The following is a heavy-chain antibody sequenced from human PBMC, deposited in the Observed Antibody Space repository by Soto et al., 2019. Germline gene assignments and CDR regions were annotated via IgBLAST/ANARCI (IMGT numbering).Heavy chain of an antibody. Sequence: QVQLVQSGSEVRRPGSSVKVSCKASGGSFSNSAIAWVRQAPGQGLEWLGMIIPIFTTTNYAQKFKDRLTITADGSTRTAYMELSGLKSEDTAVYFCARPSGLLGQFSALVDYWGQGTLVNVSS. D-gene: IGHD6-6*01. CDR1: GGSFSNSA. CDR3: ARPSGLLGQFSALVDY. CDR2: IIPIFTTT. J-gene: IGHJ4*02. V-gene: IGHV1-69*18.